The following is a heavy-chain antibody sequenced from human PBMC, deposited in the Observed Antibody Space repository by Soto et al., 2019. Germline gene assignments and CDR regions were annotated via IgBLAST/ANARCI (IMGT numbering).Heavy chain of an antibody. Sequence: SQRLSSTASGFNLSSYAMSGVRQTPEKGLEWVSAISGSGVSTYYADSVKGRFTISRDNSKNTLYLQMNSLRAEDTAVYYCAKEGEHSSGWANFDYWGQGTLVTVSS. CDR3: AKEGEHSSGWANFDY. J-gene: IGHJ4*02. CDR1: GFNLSSYA. D-gene: IGHD6-19*01. CDR2: ISGSGVST. V-gene: IGHV3-23*01.